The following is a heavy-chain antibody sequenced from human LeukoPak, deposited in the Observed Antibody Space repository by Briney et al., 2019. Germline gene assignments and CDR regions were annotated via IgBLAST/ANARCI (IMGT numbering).Heavy chain of an antibody. CDR1: GGTFSSYA. V-gene: IGHV1-69*05. CDR2: IIPIFGTA. D-gene: IGHD4-17*01. J-gene: IGHJ6*03. CDR3: ARDLAYGDYYYYYMDV. Sequence: GASVKVSCKASGGTFSSYAISWVRQAPGQGLEWMGGIIPIFGTANYAQKLQGRVTMTTDTSTSTAYMELRSLRSDDTAVYYCARDLAYGDYYYYYMDVWGKGTTVTVSS.